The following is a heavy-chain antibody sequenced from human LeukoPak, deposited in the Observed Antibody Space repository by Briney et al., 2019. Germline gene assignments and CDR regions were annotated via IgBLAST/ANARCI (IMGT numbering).Heavy chain of an antibody. CDR3: ARESERSGWYDY. CDR2: ISGDGGST. CDR1: GFIFDDYA. J-gene: IGHJ4*02. Sequence: PGGSLRLSCAAPGFIFDDYAIHWVRQAPGKGLEWVFLISGDGGSTFYADSVKGRFTISRDNSKNSLYLQMSSLRSEDTALYYCARESERSGWYDYWGQGTLVTVSS. D-gene: IGHD6-19*01. V-gene: IGHV3-43*02.